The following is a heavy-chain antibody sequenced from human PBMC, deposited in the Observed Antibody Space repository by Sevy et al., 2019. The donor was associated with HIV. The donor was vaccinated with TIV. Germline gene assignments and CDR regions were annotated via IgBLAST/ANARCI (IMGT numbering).Heavy chain of an antibody. D-gene: IGHD3-22*01. V-gene: IGHV3-23*01. J-gene: IGHJ6*03. Sequence: GGSLRLSCAVSGFSFDSYGMTWVRQAPGKGLEWVSRISGSGTRTYYADSVKGRFIISRDNSKNTLYLQMNSLRSEDTAIYYWGKGGGGHYDPDEIGYYFYYYNMDVWGKGTTVTVSS. CDR1: GFSFDSYG. CDR3: GKGGGGHYDPDEIGYYFYYYNMDV. CDR2: ISGSGTRT.